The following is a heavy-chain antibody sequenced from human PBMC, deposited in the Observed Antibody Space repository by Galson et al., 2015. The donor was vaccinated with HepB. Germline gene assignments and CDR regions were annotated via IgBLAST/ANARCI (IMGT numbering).Heavy chain of an antibody. CDR2: IYPGDSDT. CDR1: GYSFTSYW. Sequence: QSGAEVKKPGESLKISCTGSGYSFTSYWIAWVRQMPGKGLEWMGTIYPGDSDTRHSPSFQGQVTISVDKSISTAHLQWSSLKASDTAIYYCARHRAYGSGTPYYFSHMDVWGKGTTVTVSS. CDR3: ARHRAYGSGTPYYFSHMDV. D-gene: IGHD3-10*01. V-gene: IGHV5-51*01. J-gene: IGHJ6*03.